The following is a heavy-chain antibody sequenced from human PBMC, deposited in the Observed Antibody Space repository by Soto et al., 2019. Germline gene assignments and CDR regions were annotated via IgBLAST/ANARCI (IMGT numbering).Heavy chain of an antibody. V-gene: IGHV6-1*01. CDR3: ARDRTLGMATIHFDY. D-gene: IGHD5-12*01. CDR1: GDSVSSNSAA. J-gene: IGHJ4*02. Sequence: LSLTCAISGDSVSSNSAAWNWIRQSPSRGLEWLGRTYYRSKWYNDYEVSVKSRITINPDTSKNQFSLHMNSVTPEDTAVYYCARDRTLGMATIHFDYWGLGTLVTVSS. CDR2: TYYRSKWYN.